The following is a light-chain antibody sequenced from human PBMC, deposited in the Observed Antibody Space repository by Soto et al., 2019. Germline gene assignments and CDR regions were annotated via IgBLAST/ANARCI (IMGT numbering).Light chain of an antibody. CDR1: QSISTW. Sequence: DIQMTQSPSTLSASVGDRVTITCRASQSISTWLAWYQRKPGKAPKLLIHKASSLESGVPSRFSGSGSGTEFTLTISSLQPDDFATYYCQQYNSHRAFGQGTKVEIK. V-gene: IGKV1-5*03. J-gene: IGKJ1*01. CDR2: KAS. CDR3: QQYNSHRA.